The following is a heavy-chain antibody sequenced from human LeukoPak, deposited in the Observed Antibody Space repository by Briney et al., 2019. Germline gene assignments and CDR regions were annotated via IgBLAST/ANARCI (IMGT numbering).Heavy chain of an antibody. V-gene: IGHV3-74*01. CDR2: INSDGSST. CDR3: ANYGSGYFYY. D-gene: IGHD3-3*01. CDR1: GFTFSSNL. J-gene: IGHJ4*02. Sequence: TGGSLRLSCAASGFTFSSNLMHWVRQAPGKGLVWVSRINSDGSSTNYADSVRGRFTISRDNAKNTLYLQMNSLRAEDTAVYYCANYGSGYFYYWGQGTLVTVSS.